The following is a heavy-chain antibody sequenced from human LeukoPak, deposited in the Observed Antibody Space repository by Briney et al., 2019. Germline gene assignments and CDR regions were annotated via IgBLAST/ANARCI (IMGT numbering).Heavy chain of an antibody. Sequence: ASVKVSCKASGYTFTSYYMHWVRQAPGQGLEWMGIINPSGGSTSYAQKLQGRVTMTTDTSTSTAYMELRSLRSDDTAVYYCARVRGVRGVIMSLPPDYWGQGTLVTVSS. CDR1: GYTFTSYY. CDR2: INPSGGST. CDR3: ARVRGVRGVIMSLPPDY. V-gene: IGHV1-46*01. D-gene: IGHD3-10*01. J-gene: IGHJ4*02.